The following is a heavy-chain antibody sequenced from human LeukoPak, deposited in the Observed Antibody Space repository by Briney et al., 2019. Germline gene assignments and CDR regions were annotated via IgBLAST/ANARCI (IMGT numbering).Heavy chain of an antibody. J-gene: IGHJ4*02. CDR1: GYTFTSYY. CDR3: ARGRSPHYYDSSGYYAFDY. D-gene: IGHD3-22*01. CDR2: INPSGGST. Sequence: ASLKVSCKASGYTFTSYYMHWVRQAPGQGLEWMGIINPSGGSTSYAQKFQGRVTMTRDTSTSTVYMELSSLRSEDTAVYYCARGRSPHYYDSSGYYAFDYWGQGTLVTVSS. V-gene: IGHV1-46*01.